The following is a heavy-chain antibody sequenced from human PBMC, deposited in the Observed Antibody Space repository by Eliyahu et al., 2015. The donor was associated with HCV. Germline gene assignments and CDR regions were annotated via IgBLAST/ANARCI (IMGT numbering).Heavy chain of an antibody. CDR1: GFXFXSYX. D-gene: IGHD3-9*01. J-gene: IGHJ6*02. V-gene: IGHV3-23*01. CDR3: AKSPLPIYYYYYYGMDV. CDR2: ISGSGGST. Sequence: EVQLLESGGGLVQPGGSLRLSCAASGFXFXSYXMXWVRQAPGKGLEWVSAISGSGGSTYYADSVKGRFTISRDNSKNTLYLQMNSLRAEDTAVYYCAKSPLPIYYYYYYGMDVWGQGTTVTVSS.